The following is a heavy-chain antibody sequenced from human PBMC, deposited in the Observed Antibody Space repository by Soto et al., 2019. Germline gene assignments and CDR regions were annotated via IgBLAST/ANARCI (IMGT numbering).Heavy chain of an antibody. J-gene: IGHJ4*02. CDR3: ARGSSDRVVPDY. V-gene: IGHV1-3*01. D-gene: IGHD3-22*01. CDR2: INAGNGNT. CDR1: GYTLTELS. Sequence: ASVKVFCKVSGYTLTELSMHWVRQAPGKGLEWMGWINAGNGNTKYSQKFQGRVTITRDTSASTAYMELSSLRSEDTAVYYCARGSSDRVVPDYWGQGTLVTVSS.